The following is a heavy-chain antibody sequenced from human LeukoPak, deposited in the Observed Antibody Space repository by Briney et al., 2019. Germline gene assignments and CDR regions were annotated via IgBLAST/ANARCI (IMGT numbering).Heavy chain of an antibody. V-gene: IGHV1-46*01. CDR3: ARDANYYDSSGYYRAFDY. CDR1: GYTFTSYY. CDR2: INPSGGST. J-gene: IGHJ4*02. Sequence: ASVKVSCKASGYTFTSYYMHWVRQAPGQGLEWMGIINPSGGSTSYAQKFQGRVTMTRDMSTSTVYMELSSLRSEDTAVYYCARDANYYDSSGYYRAFDYWGQGTLVTVSS. D-gene: IGHD3-22*01.